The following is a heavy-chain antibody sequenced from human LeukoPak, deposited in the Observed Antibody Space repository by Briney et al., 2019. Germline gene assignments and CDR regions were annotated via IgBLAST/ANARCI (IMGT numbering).Heavy chain of an antibody. CDR3: AKAWALAYCGGDCYYGY. J-gene: IGHJ4*02. Sequence: GGSLRLSCAASGFTVSSNYMSWVRQAPGKGLEWVSVISGSGGSTYYADSVKGRFTISRDNSKNTLYLQMNSLRAEDTVVYYCAKAWALAYCGGDCYYGYWGQGTLVTVSS. CDR2: ISGSGGST. D-gene: IGHD2-21*02. CDR1: GFTVSSNY. V-gene: IGHV3-23*01.